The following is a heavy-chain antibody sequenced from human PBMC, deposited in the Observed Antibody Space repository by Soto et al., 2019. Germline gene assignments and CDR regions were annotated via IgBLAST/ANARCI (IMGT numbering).Heavy chain of an antibody. CDR1: GFTFSGDW. CDR2: INMDGSST. CDR3: ARGPRGLYHHDY. D-gene: IGHD2-2*01. Sequence: EVQLVESGGGLVQPGGSLRLSCAASGFTFSGDWMHWVRQGAGKGLLWVSRINMDGSSTNYADSVKGRFTISRDNAKNTLYLQMNSLRVDDTAAYYCARGPRGLYHHDYWGQGALVTVSS. V-gene: IGHV3-74*01. J-gene: IGHJ4*02.